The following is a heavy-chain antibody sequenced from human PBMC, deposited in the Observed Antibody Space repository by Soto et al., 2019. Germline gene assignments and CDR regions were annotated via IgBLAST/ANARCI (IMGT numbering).Heavy chain of an antibody. D-gene: IGHD3-3*01. CDR3: AXGYDFWKRWYDX. J-gene: IGHJ5*02. V-gene: IGHV4-34*01. CDR1: GGSFGGYY. CDR2: INHSGST. Sequence: SETLSLTCAVYGGSFGGYYWSWIRQPPGKGLEWIGEINHSGSTNYNPSLKSRVTISVDTSKNQFSLKLSSVTAADTAVYYCAXGYDFWKRWYDXWGQGTLVTVSS.